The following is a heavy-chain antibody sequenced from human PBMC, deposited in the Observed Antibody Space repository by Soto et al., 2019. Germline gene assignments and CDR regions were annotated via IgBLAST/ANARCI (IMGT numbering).Heavy chain of an antibody. CDR2: IYHSGST. CDR3: ARGGYNCYDGRETWYFDY. D-gene: IGHD1-1*01. CDR1: GGASSSSNW. J-gene: IGHJ4*02. V-gene: IGHV4-4*02. Sequence: QVQLQESGPGLVKPSGTLSLTCAVSGGASSSSNWWRWVRQPPGKGLEWIGEIYHSGSTNSNPSLKSRVTISVDKSKTQFSVNLSSATSADTAVYYCARGGYNCYDGRETWYFDYCGQGTLVTVSS.